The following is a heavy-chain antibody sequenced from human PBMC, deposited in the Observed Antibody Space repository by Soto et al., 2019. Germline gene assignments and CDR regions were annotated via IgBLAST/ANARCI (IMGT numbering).Heavy chain of an antibody. Sequence: PGGSLRLSCVASGFTFSTYAMSWVRQAPGKGLEWVSHISGSGDTTYYADSVKGRFTISRDNSKNTLYLQMNSLRAEDTAVYYCASSSSSLLPLGYWGQGTLVTVSS. D-gene: IGHD6-6*01. CDR3: ASSSSSLLPLGY. V-gene: IGHV3-23*01. CDR1: GFTFSTYA. J-gene: IGHJ4*02. CDR2: ISGSGDTT.